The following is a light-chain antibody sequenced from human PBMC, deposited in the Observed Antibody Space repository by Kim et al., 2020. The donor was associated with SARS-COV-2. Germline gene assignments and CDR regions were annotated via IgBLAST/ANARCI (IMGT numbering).Light chain of an antibody. Sequence: ELTQPPSASGTPGQRVTISCSGSSSNIGSNNVVWYQQLPGAAPNLLIYSNNQRPSGIPDRFSGSRSGTSASLAISGLQSGDEADYYCAVWDDSLKQGVYGGGTQLTVL. V-gene: IGLV1-44*01. J-gene: IGLJ3*02. CDR2: SNN. CDR1: SSNIGSNN. CDR3: AVWDDSLKQGV.